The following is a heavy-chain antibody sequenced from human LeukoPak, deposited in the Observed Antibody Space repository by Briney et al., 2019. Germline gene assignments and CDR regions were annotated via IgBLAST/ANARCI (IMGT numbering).Heavy chain of an antibody. V-gene: IGHV3-30*03. CDR2: ISYDGSNK. Sequence: PGGSLRLSCAASGFTFSSYGMHWVRQAPGKGLEWVAVISYDGSNKYYADSVKGRFTISRDNSKNTLYLQMNSLRAEDTAVYYCARGLPIDYWGQGTLVTVSS. CDR1: GFTFSSYG. D-gene: IGHD5-12*01. CDR3: ARGLPIDY. J-gene: IGHJ4*02.